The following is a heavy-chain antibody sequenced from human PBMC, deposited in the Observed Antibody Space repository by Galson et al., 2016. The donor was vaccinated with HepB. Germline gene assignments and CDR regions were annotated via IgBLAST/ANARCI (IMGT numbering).Heavy chain of an antibody. D-gene: IGHD3-10*01. CDR3: SREMTGSYFD. CDR2: IRGDGIVS. V-gene: IGHV3-7*01. CDR1: GFTFNAHW. Sequence: LRLSCAASGFTFNAHWMNWVRQAPGKGLEWVANIRGDGIVSYYAESVRGRFTVSRDNAKNPLYLQMNGLRVDETAVYYCSREMTGSYFDWGQGTLVTVSS. J-gene: IGHJ4*02.